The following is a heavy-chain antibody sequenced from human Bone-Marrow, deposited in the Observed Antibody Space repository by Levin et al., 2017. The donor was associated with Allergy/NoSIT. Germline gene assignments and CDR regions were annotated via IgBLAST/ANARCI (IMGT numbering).Heavy chain of an antibody. CDR1: GGSISSGDYY. Sequence: TSETLSLTCTVSGGSISSGDYYWSWIRQPPGKGLEWIGYIYYSGSTSYNPSLKSRLSISLDTSKNQFSLRLTSVTAADTAMYYCARGLVVYNWFDPWGQGTLVTVSS. V-gene: IGHV4-30-4*01. D-gene: IGHD6-6*01. CDR3: ARGLVVYNWFDP. J-gene: IGHJ5*02. CDR2: IYYSGST.